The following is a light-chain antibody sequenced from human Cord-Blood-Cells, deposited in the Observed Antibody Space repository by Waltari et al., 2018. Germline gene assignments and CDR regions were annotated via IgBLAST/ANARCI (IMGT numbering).Light chain of an antibody. CDR3: QQRSNWYS. Sequence: EIVLTQPPATLSLSPGERATLSCRASQSVSSYFACYQQKPGQAPRLLIYDASNRATGIPARFSGSGSGTDFTLTISSLEPEDFAVYYCQQRSNWYSFGQGTKLEIK. CDR2: DAS. V-gene: IGKV3-11*01. J-gene: IGKJ2*03. CDR1: QSVSSY.